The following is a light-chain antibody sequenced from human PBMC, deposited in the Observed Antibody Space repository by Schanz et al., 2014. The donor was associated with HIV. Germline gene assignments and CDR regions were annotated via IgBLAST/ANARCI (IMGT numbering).Light chain of an antibody. CDR1: NSDIGTYNY. V-gene: IGLV2-14*01. CDR3: GSYPTSHTFV. J-gene: IGLJ1*01. Sequence: QSALTQPASVSGSPGQSITLSCTGTNSDIGTYNYVSWYQQHPGKAPKLLIYDVSNRPSGVPDRFFGSKSGNTASLTISGLRDEDEADYYCGSYPTSHTFVFGTGTKLTVL. CDR2: DVS.